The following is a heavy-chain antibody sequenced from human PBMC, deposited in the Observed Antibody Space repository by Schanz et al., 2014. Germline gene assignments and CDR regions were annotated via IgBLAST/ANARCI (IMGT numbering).Heavy chain of an antibody. D-gene: IGHD6-13*01. CDR1: GYTLSAYS. V-gene: IGHV1-46*01. J-gene: IGHJ4*02. CDR2: IVPIAGIT. Sequence: QVQLVQSGTQVKKPGASVKVSCKASGYTLSAYSLHWVRQAPGQGLEWMGRIVPIAGITNYAQRFQGRVTITADKSSDTAYMELSSLRSEDTAVYYCARSGSSNWYFFDYWGQGTLVTVSS. CDR3: ARSGSSNWYFFDY.